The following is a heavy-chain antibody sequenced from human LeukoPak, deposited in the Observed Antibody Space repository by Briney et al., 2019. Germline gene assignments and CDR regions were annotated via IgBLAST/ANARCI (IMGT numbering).Heavy chain of an antibody. CDR2: ISWNSGNI. Sequence: GRSLRLSCAASGFTFDDYAMHWVRQAPGKGLEWVSGISWNSGNIGYADSVKGRFTISRDNAKNSLYLQMNSLRAEDMALYYCAKDLSGNYHFYYMDVWGKGTTVTVSS. CDR1: GFTFDDYA. D-gene: IGHD1-26*01. J-gene: IGHJ6*03. CDR3: AKDLSGNYHFYYMDV. V-gene: IGHV3-9*03.